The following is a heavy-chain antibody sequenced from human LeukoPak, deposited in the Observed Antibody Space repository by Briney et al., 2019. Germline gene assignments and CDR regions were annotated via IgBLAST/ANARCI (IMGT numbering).Heavy chain of an antibody. J-gene: IGHJ4*02. CDR2: ITGSGGNS. V-gene: IGHV3-23*01. CDR1: GFIFSTYG. D-gene: IGHD3-10*01. Sequence: GGSLRLSCAASGFIFSTYGMSWVRQAPGKGLEWVSLITGSGGNSYYADSVKGRFTISRDNSKNTLYLQMNSLKTEDTAVYYCRLGITMVRGVIITYDYWGQGTLVTVSS. CDR3: RLGITMVRGVIITYDY.